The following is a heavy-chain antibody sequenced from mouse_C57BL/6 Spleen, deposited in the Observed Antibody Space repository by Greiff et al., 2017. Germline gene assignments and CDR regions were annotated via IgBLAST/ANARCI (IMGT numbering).Heavy chain of an antibody. V-gene: IGHV1-22*01. CDR2: INPNNGGT. CDR1: GYTFTDYN. J-gene: IGHJ4*01. CDR3: ARDTVPQMDY. Sequence: EVKLQESGPELVKPGASVKMSCKASGYTFTDYNMHWVKQSHGKSLEWIGYINPNNGGTSYNQKFKGKATLTVNKSSSTAYMELRSLTSEDSAVYYCARDTVPQMDYWGQGTSVTVSS. D-gene: IGHD1-1*01.